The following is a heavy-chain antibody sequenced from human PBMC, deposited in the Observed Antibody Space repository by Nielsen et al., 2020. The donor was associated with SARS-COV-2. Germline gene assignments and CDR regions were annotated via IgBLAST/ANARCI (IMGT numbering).Heavy chain of an antibody. CDR2: ISYDGSNK. V-gene: IGHV3-30*03. Sequence: VRQAPGKGLEWVAVISYDGSNKYYADSVKGRFTISRDNSKNTLYLQMNSLRAEDTAVYYCARIYYYDSSGYYPDYYYYGMDVWGQGTTVTVSS. D-gene: IGHD3-22*01. J-gene: IGHJ6*02. CDR3: ARIYYYDSSGYYPDYYYYGMDV.